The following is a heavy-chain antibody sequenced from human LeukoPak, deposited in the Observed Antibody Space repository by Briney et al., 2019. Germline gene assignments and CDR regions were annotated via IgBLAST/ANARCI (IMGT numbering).Heavy chain of an antibody. J-gene: IGHJ5*02. CDR1: GFTFSSYW. V-gene: IGHV3-74*01. D-gene: IGHD2-2*01. CDR3: ARDAFKDIVVVPAARLYNWFDP. CDR2: INSDGSST. Sequence: PGGSLRLSCAASGFTFSSYWMHWVRQAPGKGLVWVSRINSDGSSTSYADSVKGRFTISRDNAKNTLYLQMNSLRAEDTAVYYCARDAFKDIVVVPAARLYNWFDPWDQGTLVTVSS.